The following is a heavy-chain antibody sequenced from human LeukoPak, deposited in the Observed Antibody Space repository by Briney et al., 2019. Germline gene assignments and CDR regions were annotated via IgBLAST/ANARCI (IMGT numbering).Heavy chain of an antibody. Sequence: GASVKVSCKASGYTFPSYDINWVRQATGQGLEWMGWMNPKNGYTGYAQRFKGRVTTTRDTSITTVYMELSSLRSEDTAVYYCARGAPDFWSVYYMDVWGKGTTVTVSS. V-gene: IGHV1-8*01. CDR2: MNPKNGYT. CDR3: ARGAPDFWSVYYMDV. J-gene: IGHJ6*03. CDR1: GYTFPSYD. D-gene: IGHD3-3*01.